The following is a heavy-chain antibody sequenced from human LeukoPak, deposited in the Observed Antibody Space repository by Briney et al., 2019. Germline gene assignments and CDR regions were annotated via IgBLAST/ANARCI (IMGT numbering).Heavy chain of an antibody. Sequence: PGGSLRLSCAASGFTLSSYWMHWVRQAPGKGLVWVSRINSDGSSRSYADSVKGRFTISRDNAKNTLYLEMNSLRAEDTAVYYCAKALYYDILNWFDPWGQGTLVTVSS. V-gene: IGHV3-74*01. CDR1: GFTLSSYW. CDR2: INSDGSSR. D-gene: IGHD3-9*01. J-gene: IGHJ5*02. CDR3: AKALYYDILNWFDP.